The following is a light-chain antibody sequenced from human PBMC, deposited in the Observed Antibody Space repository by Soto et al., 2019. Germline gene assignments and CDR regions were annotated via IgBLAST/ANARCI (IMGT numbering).Light chain of an antibody. V-gene: IGLV1-44*01. J-gene: IGLJ1*01. Sequence: QSVLTQPPSASGTPGQRVTISCSGSSSTIGGITLHWYQQLPGTAPKVLIYTNVKRPSGVPYRFSGSNSGTSASLAISGLQSEDEADYYCAAWDDSLKGHVFGTGTKVTVL. CDR3: AAWDDSLKGHV. CDR2: TNV. CDR1: SSTIGGIT.